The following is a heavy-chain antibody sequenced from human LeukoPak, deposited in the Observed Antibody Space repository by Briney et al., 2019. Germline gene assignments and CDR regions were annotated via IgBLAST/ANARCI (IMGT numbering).Heavy chain of an antibody. CDR1: GGSFSNYY. CDR2: IYTSGST. D-gene: IGHD1-26*01. V-gene: IGHV4-4*07. CDR3: ARGSGSYRPLYFFDY. Sequence: PSETLSLTCSASGGSFSNYYWSWIRQPAGKGLEWIGRIYTSGSTNYNPSLKSRVTMSVDTSQKEVSLTLTSMTAADTAVYFCARGSGSYRPLYFFDYWGQGTLVTVSS. J-gene: IGHJ4*02.